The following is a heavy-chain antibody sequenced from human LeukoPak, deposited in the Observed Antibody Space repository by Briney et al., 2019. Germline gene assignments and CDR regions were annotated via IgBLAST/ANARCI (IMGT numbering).Heavy chain of an antibody. D-gene: IGHD2-2*01. CDR1: GF. CDR2: ISRDGTTT. Sequence: PGGSLRLSCKASGFMSWVRQAPGKGLEWVSAISRDGTTTYYAASVKGRFAVSRDNSKTTVYVEMNSLRVEDTAVYYCANRRYCGSMSCFDDWGQGNLVTVSS. V-gene: IGHV3-23*01. J-gene: IGHJ4*02. CDR3: ANRRYCGSMSCFDD.